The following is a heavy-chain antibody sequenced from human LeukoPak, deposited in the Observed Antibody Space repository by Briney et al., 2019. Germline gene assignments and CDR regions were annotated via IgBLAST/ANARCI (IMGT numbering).Heavy chain of an antibody. CDR1: GGSFSGYY. V-gene: IGHV4-34*01. Sequence: SETLSLTCAVYGGSFSGYYWSWIRQPPGKGLEWIGEINHSGSTNYNPSLKSRATISVDTSKNQFSLKLSSVTAADTAVYYCARGGRAVNYCDSSGYPARARSYFDYWGQGTLVTVSS. J-gene: IGHJ4*02. CDR3: ARGGRAVNYCDSSGYPARARSYFDY. D-gene: IGHD3-22*01. CDR2: INHSGST.